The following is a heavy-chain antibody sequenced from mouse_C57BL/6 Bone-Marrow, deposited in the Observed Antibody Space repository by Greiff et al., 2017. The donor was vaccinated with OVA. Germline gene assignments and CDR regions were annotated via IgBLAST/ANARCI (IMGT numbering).Heavy chain of an antibody. CDR1: GYAFSSYW. J-gene: IGHJ3*01. CDR3: ARGPAYYSNYDLFAY. CDR2: IYPGDGDT. V-gene: IGHV1-80*01. D-gene: IGHD2-5*01. Sequence: VQGVESGAELVKPGASVKISCKASGYAFSSYWMNWVKQRPGKGLEWIGQIYPGDGDTNYNGKFKGKATLTADKSSSTAYMQLSSLTSEDSAVYFCARGPAYYSNYDLFAYWGQGTLVTVSA.